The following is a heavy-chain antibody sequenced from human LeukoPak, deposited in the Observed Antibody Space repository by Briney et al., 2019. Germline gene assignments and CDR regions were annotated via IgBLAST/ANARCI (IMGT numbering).Heavy chain of an antibody. V-gene: IGHV3-7*01. D-gene: IGHD3-22*01. CDR3: ARRKCRGYKDDAFDI. J-gene: IGHJ3*02. Sequence: PGGSLILSCVASGFTFSSYWMSWVRQAPGKGLEWVANTKRDGSEKYYVDSVKGQFTISRDNARNSLYLQMNSLRAEDMAVHYCARRKCRGYKDDAFDIWGQGTMVTVSS. CDR1: GFTFSSYW. CDR2: TKRDGSEK.